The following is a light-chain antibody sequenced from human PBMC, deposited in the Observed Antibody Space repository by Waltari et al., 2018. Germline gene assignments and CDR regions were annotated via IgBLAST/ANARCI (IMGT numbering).Light chain of an antibody. CDR1: SSDVGSYNL. CDR3: CSYAGSSTLV. J-gene: IGLJ2*01. V-gene: IGLV2-23*02. CDR2: EFS. Sequence: QSALTQPASVSGSPGQSITISCTGTSSDVGSYNLVSWYQQHPGKAPKLMIYEFSKRSSGVSNLFSGAKAGNTSSLTISGLQAEDEADYYCCSYAGSSTLVFGGGTKLTVL.